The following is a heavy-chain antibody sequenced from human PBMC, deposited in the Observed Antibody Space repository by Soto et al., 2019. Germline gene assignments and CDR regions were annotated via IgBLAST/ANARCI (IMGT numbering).Heavy chain of an antibody. V-gene: IGHV4-59*01. CDR1: GGSIRNVY. CDR2: IFHSGNA. Sequence: SETLSLTCTVSGGSIRNVYWSWIRQSPGKRLEWIGFIFHSGNAKYNPSLKSRVTISVDTSKNQFSLSLDSVTAADTAVYFCARAHAPTLPFDYWGQGTLVIVSS. J-gene: IGHJ4*01. CDR3: ARAHAPTLPFDY. D-gene: IGHD2-15*01.